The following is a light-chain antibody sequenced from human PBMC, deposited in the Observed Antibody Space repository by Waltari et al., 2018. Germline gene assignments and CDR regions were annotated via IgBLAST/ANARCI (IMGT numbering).Light chain of an antibody. Sequence: DIVLTHSPDSLAGSLGERATLHCQFSQSVSYSSNNRDYLAWYQQKPGQPPKLLIYWASTRESGVPDRFSGSGSGTDFTLTISSLQAEDVAVYYCQQYYSNFFTFGPGTKVDIK. CDR3: QQYYSNFFT. V-gene: IGKV4-1*01. CDR2: WAS. J-gene: IGKJ3*01. CDR1: QSVSYSSNNRDY.